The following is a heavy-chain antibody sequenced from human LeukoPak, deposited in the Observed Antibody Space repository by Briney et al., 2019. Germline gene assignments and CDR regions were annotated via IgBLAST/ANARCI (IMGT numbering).Heavy chain of an antibody. V-gene: IGHV3-11*06. D-gene: IGHD1-26*01. CDR3: ARDSYSGSYFHWFDP. CDR2: ISSSSTYT. J-gene: IGHJ5*02. Sequence: GGSLRLSCAASGFTFSDYYMSWIRQAPGKGLEWVSYISSSSTYTNYADSVKGRFTISRDNSKNTLYLQMNSLRAEDTAVYYCARDSYSGSYFHWFDPWGQGTLVTVSS. CDR1: GFTFSDYY.